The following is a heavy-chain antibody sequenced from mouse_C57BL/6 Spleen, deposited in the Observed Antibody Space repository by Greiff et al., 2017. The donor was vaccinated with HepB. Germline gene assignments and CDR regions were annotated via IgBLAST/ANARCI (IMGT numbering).Heavy chain of an antibody. D-gene: IGHD1-1*01. J-gene: IGHJ4*01. Sequence: EVHLVESGGGLVKPGGSLKLSCAASGFTFSDYGMHWVRQAPEKGLEWVAYISSGSSTIYYADTVKGRFTISRDNAKNTLFLQMTSLRSEDTAMYYCARSIYYGSPYYAMDYWGQGTSVTVSS. CDR3: ARSIYYGSPYYAMDY. V-gene: IGHV5-17*01. CDR1: GFTFSDYG. CDR2: ISSGSSTI.